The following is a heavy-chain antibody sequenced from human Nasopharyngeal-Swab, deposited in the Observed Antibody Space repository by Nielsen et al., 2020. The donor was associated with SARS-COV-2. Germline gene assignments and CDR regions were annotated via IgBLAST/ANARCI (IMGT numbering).Heavy chain of an antibody. CDR2: ISWNSGSI. J-gene: IGHJ4*02. D-gene: IGHD5-18*01. V-gene: IGHV3-9*01. CDR1: GFTFDDYA. CDR3: AKDKGYSYGRGFDY. Sequence: SLKISCAASGFTFDDYAMHWVRQAPGKGLEWVSGISWNSGSIGYADSVKGRFTISRDNAKNSLYLQMNSLRAGDTALYYCAKDKGYSYGRGFDYWGQGTLVTVSS.